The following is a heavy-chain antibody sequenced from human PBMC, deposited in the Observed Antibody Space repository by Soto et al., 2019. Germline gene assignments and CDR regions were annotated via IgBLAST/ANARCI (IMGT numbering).Heavy chain of an antibody. CDR3: ARDSMVYALEPLYYGMDV. CDR2: IYTSGST. D-gene: IGHD2-8*01. V-gene: IGHV4-4*07. J-gene: IGHJ6*02. Sequence: SETLSLTCTVSGGSIGTYYWSWIRQPAGKGLEWIGRIYTSGSTNYNPSLKSRVTMSVDTSKNQFSLKLSSVTAADTAVYYCARDSMVYALEPLYYGMDVWGQGTTVTVSS. CDR1: GGSIGTYY.